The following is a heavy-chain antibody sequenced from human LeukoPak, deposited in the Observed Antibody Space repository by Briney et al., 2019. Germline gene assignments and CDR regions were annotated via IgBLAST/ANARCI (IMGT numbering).Heavy chain of an antibody. CDR3: ARGAGYCSNGVCRTFYLDV. Sequence: SETLSLTCTVSGGSISSSSYYWSWIRQPPGKGLEWIGEINHSGSTNYNPSLKSRVTISVDTSKNQFSLKLSSVTAADTAVYYCARGAGYCSNGVCRTFYLDVWGKGTTVTVSS. D-gene: IGHD2-8*01. J-gene: IGHJ6*03. CDR1: GGSISSSSYY. CDR2: INHSGST. V-gene: IGHV4-39*07.